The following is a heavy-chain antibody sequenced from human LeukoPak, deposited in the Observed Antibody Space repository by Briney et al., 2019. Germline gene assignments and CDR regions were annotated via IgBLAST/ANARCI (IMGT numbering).Heavy chain of an antibody. V-gene: IGHV3-23*01. Sequence: GGSLRLSCAASGFTFSSYAMSWVRQAPGKGLEWVSAISGSGGSTYYADSVKGRFTISRDSSKNTLYLQMNSLRAEDTAVYYCATPSSGSYYSYYFDYWGQGTLVTVSS. D-gene: IGHD1-26*01. CDR1: GFTFSSYA. CDR3: ATPSSGSYYSYYFDY. J-gene: IGHJ4*02. CDR2: ISGSGGST.